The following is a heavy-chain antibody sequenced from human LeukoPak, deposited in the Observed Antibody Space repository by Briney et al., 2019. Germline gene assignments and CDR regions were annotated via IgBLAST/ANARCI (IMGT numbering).Heavy chain of an antibody. Sequence: SETLSLTCVVSGGSINNNKWWSWVRQPPGKGLEWIGDVYYSGSTNYNPSLKSRVTMSVDKSKNQFSLKLRSVTAADTAVYYCARSSGSYYPFDNWGQGTLVTVSS. J-gene: IGHJ4*02. CDR3: ARSSGSYYPFDN. V-gene: IGHV4-4*02. D-gene: IGHD1-26*01. CDR2: VYYSGST. CDR1: GGSINNNKW.